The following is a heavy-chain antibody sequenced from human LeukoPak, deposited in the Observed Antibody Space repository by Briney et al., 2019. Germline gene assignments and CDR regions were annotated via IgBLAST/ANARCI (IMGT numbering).Heavy chain of an antibody. Sequence: ASVKVSCKASGYTFTGYYMHWVRQAPGQGLEWMGWINPNSGGTNNAQKFQGRVTMTRDTSISTAYMELSRLSSDDTAVYYCARETLDYYDSSGYVDYWGQGTLVTVSS. D-gene: IGHD3-22*01. CDR1: GYTFTGYY. V-gene: IGHV1-2*02. CDR2: INPNSGGT. CDR3: ARETLDYYDSSGYVDY. J-gene: IGHJ4*02.